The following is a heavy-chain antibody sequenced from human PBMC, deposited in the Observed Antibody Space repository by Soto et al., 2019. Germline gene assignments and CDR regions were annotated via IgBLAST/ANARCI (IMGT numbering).Heavy chain of an antibody. J-gene: IGHJ4*02. CDR3: ARATYYYDRSGYLYYFDY. CDR1: GGSIGSYY. CDR2: IYYSGST. V-gene: IGHV4-59*01. D-gene: IGHD3-22*01. Sequence: SETLSLTCTVSGGSIGSYYWSWVRQPPGTGLEWMGYIYYSGSTNYSPSLKSRVTTSVDTSKNQFSLKLTSVTAADTAVYYCARATYYYDRSGYLYYFDYWGQGILVTVSS.